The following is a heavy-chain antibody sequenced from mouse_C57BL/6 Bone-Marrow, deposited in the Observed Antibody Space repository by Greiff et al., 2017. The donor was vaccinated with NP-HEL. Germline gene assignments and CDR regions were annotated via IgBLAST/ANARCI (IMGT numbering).Heavy chain of an antibody. V-gene: IGHV5-4*01. CDR2: ISDGGSYT. CDR1: GFTFSSYA. D-gene: IGHD2-3*01. Sequence: EVKLVESGGGLVKPGGSLKLSCAASGFTFSSYAMSWVRQTPEKRLEWVATISDGGSYTYYPDNVKGRFTISRYNAKNNLYLQMSHLKSEDTAMYYCARDNDGLYWGQGTLVTVSA. CDR3: ARDNDGLY. J-gene: IGHJ3*01.